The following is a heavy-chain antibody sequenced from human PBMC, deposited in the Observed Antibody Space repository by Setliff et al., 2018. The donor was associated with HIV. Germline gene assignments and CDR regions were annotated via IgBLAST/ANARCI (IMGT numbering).Heavy chain of an antibody. D-gene: IGHD6-25*01. J-gene: IGHJ6*03. CDR1: GDSISASSSY. V-gene: IGHV4-61*05. Sequence: PSETLSLTCTVSGDSISASSSYWGWIRQPPGKGLEWIGYIYYSGSTNYNPSLESRVTISVDTSKNQFSLKLSSVTAADTAVYYCARQRYYYYMDVWGKGTTVTVSS. CDR3: ARQRYYYYMDV. CDR2: IYYSGST.